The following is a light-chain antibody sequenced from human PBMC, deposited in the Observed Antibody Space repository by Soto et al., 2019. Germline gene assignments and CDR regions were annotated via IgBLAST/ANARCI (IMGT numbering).Light chain of an antibody. CDR2: DAS. CDR3: QQYNTYSYT. CDR1: QSIISW. Sequence: DIQMTQSPSALSASVGDRVTITCRASQSIISWLAWYQQKPGKAPKLLIYDASSLESRVPSRFSGSGSGTEFTLTIRDLRPDDFAAYYCQQYNTYSYTFGQGTKLEIK. J-gene: IGKJ2*01. V-gene: IGKV1-5*01.